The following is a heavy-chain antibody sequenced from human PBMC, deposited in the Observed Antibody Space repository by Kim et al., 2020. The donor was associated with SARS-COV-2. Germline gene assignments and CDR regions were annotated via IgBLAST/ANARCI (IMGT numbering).Heavy chain of an antibody. J-gene: IGHJ4*02. V-gene: IGHV4-39*01. CDR3: ARHXXXNSXXXLGXXQXXY. Sequence: SETLSLTCAVSGGSISSSGYYWGWIRQPPGKGLEWIGSVYYTGATYYNPSLKSRVTISVDTSNNQFSLKLSSVTAADTAVYYCARHXXXNSXXXLGXXQXXYWGQXXXXXVSS. CDR1: GGSISSSGYY. CDR2: VYYTGAT.